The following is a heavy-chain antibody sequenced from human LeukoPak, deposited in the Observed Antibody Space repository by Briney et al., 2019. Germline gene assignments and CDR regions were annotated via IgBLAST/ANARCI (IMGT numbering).Heavy chain of an antibody. D-gene: IGHD2-2*01. CDR3: ARCFAQYQRQNNWFDP. Sequence: GGSLRLSCAASGFTFSSYEMNWVRQAPGKGLEWVSSISSSSSYIYYADSVKGRFTISRDNAKNSLYLQMNSLRAEDTAVYYCARCFAQYQRQNNWFDPWGQGTLVTVSS. CDR1: GFTFSSYE. J-gene: IGHJ5*02. CDR2: ISSSSSYI. V-gene: IGHV3-21*01.